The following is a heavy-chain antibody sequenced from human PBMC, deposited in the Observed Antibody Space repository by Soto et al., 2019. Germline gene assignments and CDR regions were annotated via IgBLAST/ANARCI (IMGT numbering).Heavy chain of an antibody. CDR2: IDGSGGIT. CDR1: GFTFGTTD. J-gene: IGHJ5*02. Sequence: QLLQSGGGLVQPGGSLTLSCAASGFTFGTTDMSWVRQAPGEGLEWVSTIDGSGGITYYADSVKGRFTISRDNSRNTVYLQMNSLRGEETAMYYCVKNSGWFNTWGQGALVTVSS. V-gene: IGHV3-23*01. D-gene: IGHD3-10*01. CDR3: VKNSGWFNT.